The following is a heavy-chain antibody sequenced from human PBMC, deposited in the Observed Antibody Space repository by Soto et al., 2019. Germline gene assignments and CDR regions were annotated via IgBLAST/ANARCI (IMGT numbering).Heavy chain of an antibody. V-gene: IGHV5-10-1*01. D-gene: IGHD3-22*01. CDR3: ARPHYDSSGYFDWYFDL. Sequence: EVQLVQSGAEVKKPGESLRISCKGSGYSFTSYWISWVRQMPGKGLEWMGRIDPSDSYTNYSPSFQGHVTISADKSISTAYLQWSSLKASDTAMYYCARPHYDSSGYFDWYFDLWGRGTLVTVSS. CDR2: IDPSDSYT. CDR1: GYSFTSYW. J-gene: IGHJ2*01.